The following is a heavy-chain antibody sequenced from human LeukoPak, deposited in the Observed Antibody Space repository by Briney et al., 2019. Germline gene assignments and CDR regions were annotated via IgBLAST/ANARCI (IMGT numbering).Heavy chain of an antibody. J-gene: IGHJ4*02. V-gene: IGHV4-61*02. D-gene: IGHD1-26*01. CDR2: IYTSGST. Sequence: SETLSLTCTVSGGSISSGSYYWSWIRQPAGKGLEWIGRIYTSGSTNYNPSLKSRVTISVDTSKNQFSLKLSSVTAADTAVYYCAIYSGSYYYWGQGTLVTVSS. CDR3: AIYSGSYYY. CDR1: GGSISSGSYY.